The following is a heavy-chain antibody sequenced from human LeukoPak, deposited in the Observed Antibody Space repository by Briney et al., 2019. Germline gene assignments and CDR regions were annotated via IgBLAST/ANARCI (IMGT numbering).Heavy chain of an antibody. Sequence: ASVKVSCKASGGTFSSYAISWVRQAPGQGLEWMGGIIPIFGTANYAQKFQGRVTITTDESTSTAYMELSSLRSEDTAVYYCARFGGRIVVEAGVSDSDYWGQGTLVTVSS. D-gene: IGHD3-22*01. CDR3: ARFGGRIVVEAGVSDSDY. CDR2: IIPIFGTA. V-gene: IGHV1-69*05. CDR1: GGTFSSYA. J-gene: IGHJ4*02.